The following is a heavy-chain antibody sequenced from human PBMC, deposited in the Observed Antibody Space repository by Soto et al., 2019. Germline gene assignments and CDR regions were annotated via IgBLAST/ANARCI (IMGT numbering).Heavy chain of an antibody. V-gene: IGHV1-69*13. CDR3: ARVPIVSVPGAFDI. CDR2: IIPIFGTA. D-gene: IGHD3-16*02. Sequence: ASVKVSCKASGGTFSSYAISWVRQAPGQGLEWMGGIIPIFGTANYAQKFQGRVTITADESTSTAYMELSSLRSEDTAVYYCARVPIVSVPGAFDIWGQGTMVTVSS. J-gene: IGHJ3*02. CDR1: GGTFSSYA.